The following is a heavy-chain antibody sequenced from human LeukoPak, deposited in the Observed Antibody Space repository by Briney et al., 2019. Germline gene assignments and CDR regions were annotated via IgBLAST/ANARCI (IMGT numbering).Heavy chain of an antibody. J-gene: IGHJ4*02. CDR2: RYHSGST. D-gene: IGHD6-19*01. CDR1: GYSISSGYY. V-gene: IGHV4-38-2*02. Sequence: PSETLSLTCTVSGYSISSGYYWGWIRQPPGKGLEWIGSRYHSGSTYYNPSLKSRVTIPVDTSKNQFSLKLTSVTAADTAVYYCVKAAVAVDDWGQGTLVTVSS. CDR3: VKAAVAVDD.